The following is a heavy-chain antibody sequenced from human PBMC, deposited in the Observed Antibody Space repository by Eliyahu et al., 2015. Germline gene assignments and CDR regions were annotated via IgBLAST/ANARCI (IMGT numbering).Heavy chain of an antibody. CDR1: SGVG. D-gene: IGHD1-1*01. Sequence: SGVGVGWIRQPPGEALQSLALIYWDDDKRYSPSLKSRLTITKDTSKNQVVLTMTNMDTVDTATYYCAHRRIVRGNWNDGDFDYWGQGTLGHRLL. J-gene: IGHJ4*02. V-gene: IGHV2-5*02. CDR3: AHRRIVRGNWNDGDFDY. CDR2: IYWDDDK.